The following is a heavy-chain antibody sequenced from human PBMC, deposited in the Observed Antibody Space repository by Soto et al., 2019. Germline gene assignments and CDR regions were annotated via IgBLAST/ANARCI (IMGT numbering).Heavy chain of an antibody. Sequence: GGSLRLSCAASGFTFSSYAMSWVRQAPGKGLEWVSAISGSGGSTYYADSVKGRFTISRDNSKNTLYLQMNSLRAEDTAVYYCAKDRGALLWFGELLYLDGDWFDPWGQGTLVTVSS. CDR3: AKDRGALLWFGELLYLDGDWFDP. J-gene: IGHJ5*02. CDR2: ISGSGGST. CDR1: GFTFSSYA. V-gene: IGHV3-23*01. D-gene: IGHD3-10*01.